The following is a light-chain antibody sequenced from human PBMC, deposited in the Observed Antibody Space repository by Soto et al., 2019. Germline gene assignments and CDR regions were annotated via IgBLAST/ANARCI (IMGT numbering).Light chain of an antibody. CDR1: QGISSY. J-gene: IGKJ4*01. Sequence: AIRMTQSPSSFSASTGDRVTITCRASQGISSYLAWYQQKPGKAPKLLIYAASTLQSGVPSRFSGSGSGTDFTLTISCLQSEDFATYYCQQYYSYLLTCGGGTKGDIK. V-gene: IGKV1-8*01. CDR3: QQYYSYLLT. CDR2: AAS.